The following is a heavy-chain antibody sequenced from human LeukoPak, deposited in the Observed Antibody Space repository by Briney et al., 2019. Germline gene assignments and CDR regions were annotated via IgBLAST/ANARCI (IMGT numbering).Heavy chain of an antibody. V-gene: IGHV4-61*02. Sequence: SETLSLTCTVSGGSISSGSYYWSWIRQPAGKGLEWIVRSYTSGSTNYNPSLKSRVTISVDTNKKQFWLKLSSVTAAETAVNYCARDRHGGRHVWGQGTRVSVSS. J-gene: IGHJ6*02. CDR1: GGSISSGSYY. CDR2: SYTSGST. CDR3: ARDRHGGRHV.